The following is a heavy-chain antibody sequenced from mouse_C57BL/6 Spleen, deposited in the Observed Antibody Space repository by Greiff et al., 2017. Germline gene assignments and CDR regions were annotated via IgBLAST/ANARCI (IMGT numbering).Heavy chain of an antibody. CDR1: GFTFSDAW. Sequence: EVQLVESGGGLVQPGGSMKLSCAASGFTFSDAWLDWVRQSPEKGLEWVAEIRNKANNHATYYAESVKGRFTISRDDSKSSVYLQMNSLRAEDTGIYYCTAMYDYGFDYWGQGTTLTVAS. J-gene: IGHJ2*01. CDR3: TAMYDYGFDY. CDR2: IRNKANNHAT. D-gene: IGHD1-1*01. V-gene: IGHV6-6*01.